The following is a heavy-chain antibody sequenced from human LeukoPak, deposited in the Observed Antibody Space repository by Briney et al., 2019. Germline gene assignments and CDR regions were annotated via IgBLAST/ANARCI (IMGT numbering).Heavy chain of an antibody. CDR2: IYPGHSHT. J-gene: IGHJ5*01. Sequence: EPPKTSCQGSGHSFTSYWIGWVRQMPGKGLEWLGIIYPGHSHTRYSPSFQGHVPISADKSISTAYLQWSSLKASDTAMYYCERSSSSSLGGPNCFDPSGQGTLVTVSS. CDR3: ERSSSSSLGGPNCFDP. V-gene: IGHV5-51*01. CDR1: GHSFTSYW. D-gene: IGHD6-6*01.